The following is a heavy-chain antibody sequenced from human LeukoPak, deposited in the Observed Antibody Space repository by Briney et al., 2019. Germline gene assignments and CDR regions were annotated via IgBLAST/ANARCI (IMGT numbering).Heavy chain of an antibody. CDR3: ARGSGDAFDI. CDR2: IWYDGGNK. V-gene: IGHV3-33*01. CDR1: GFTFSNYN. Sequence: GGSLRLSYAASGFTFSNYNMHWVRQAPGKGLEWVAVIWYDGGNKYYADSVKGRFTFSRDNSKNTLYLQMNGLRAEDTAVYYCARGSGDAFDIWGQGTMVTVSS. J-gene: IGHJ3*02.